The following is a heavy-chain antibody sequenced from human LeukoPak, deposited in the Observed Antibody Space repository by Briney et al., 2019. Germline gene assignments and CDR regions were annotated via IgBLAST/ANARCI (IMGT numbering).Heavy chain of an antibody. Sequence: PGGSLRLSCAASGFTFDDYAMHWVRQAPGKGLEWVSAISGSGGSTYYADSVKGRFTISRDNSKNTLYLQMNSLRAEDTAVYYCAKPLSGYYSFDYWGQGTLVTVSS. V-gene: IGHV3-23*01. CDR3: AKPLSGYYSFDY. D-gene: IGHD3-3*01. J-gene: IGHJ4*02. CDR1: GFTFDDYA. CDR2: ISGSGGST.